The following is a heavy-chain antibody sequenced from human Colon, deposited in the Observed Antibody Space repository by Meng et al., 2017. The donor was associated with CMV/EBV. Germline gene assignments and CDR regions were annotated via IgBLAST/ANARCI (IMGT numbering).Heavy chain of an antibody. CDR3: ARELARGGY. CDR1: GYTFTNFG. CDR2: ISPYNGDT. Sequence: QVQLVQSGAEVKKPGASVKVSCKTSGYTFTNFGISWVRQAPGQGLEWMAYISPYNGDTNYARRFQGRVALTTDTSTSTVYMELGSLTSDDTAMYYCARELARGGYWGQGTLVTVSS. J-gene: IGHJ4*02. V-gene: IGHV1-18*01.